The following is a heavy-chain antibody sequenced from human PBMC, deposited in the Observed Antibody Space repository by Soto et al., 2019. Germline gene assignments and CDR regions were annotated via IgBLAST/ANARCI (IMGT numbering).Heavy chain of an antibody. J-gene: IGHJ4*02. D-gene: IGHD6-13*01. CDR1: GFTFSGYA. V-gene: IGHV3-23*01. Sequence: EVQLLESGGGLVQPGGSRSLSCAASGFTFSGYAMSWVRRAPGRGREWVSAISGSGGSTYYADSVRGRFTISRDNSKNTLYLQMNSLRAEDTAVYYCAKEGEGPFFYSSSWYYFDYWGQGTLVTVSS. CDR3: AKEGEGPFFYSSSWYYFDY. CDR2: ISGSGGST.